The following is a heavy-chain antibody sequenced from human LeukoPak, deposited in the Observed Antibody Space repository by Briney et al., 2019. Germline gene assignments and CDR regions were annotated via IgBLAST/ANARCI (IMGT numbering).Heavy chain of an antibody. CDR3: ARGNYYGMDV. J-gene: IGHJ6*02. Sequence: GGSLRLSCAASGFTFGNYWMHWVRQAPGKGLVWVSRINSDGSTTSYADSVKGRFTISRDNAKNTLYLQMNSLRAEDTAVYYCARGNYYGMDVWGQGTTVTVSS. CDR1: GFTFGNYW. V-gene: IGHV3-74*01. CDR2: INSDGSTT.